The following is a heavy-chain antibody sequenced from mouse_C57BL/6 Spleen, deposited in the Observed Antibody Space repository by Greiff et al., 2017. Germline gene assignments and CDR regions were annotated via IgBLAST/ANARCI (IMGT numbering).Heavy chain of an antibody. CDR1: GYTFTSYW. Sequence: VQLQQPGAELVKPGASVKLSCKASGYTFTSYWMHWVKQRPGQGLEWIGMIHPNSGSTNYNEKFKSKATLTVDQSSSTAYMQLSSLTSEDSAVYYCAVDYYGSSSAWFAYWGQGTLVTVSA. CDR2: IHPNSGST. J-gene: IGHJ3*01. D-gene: IGHD1-1*01. CDR3: AVDYYGSSSAWFAY. V-gene: IGHV1-64*01.